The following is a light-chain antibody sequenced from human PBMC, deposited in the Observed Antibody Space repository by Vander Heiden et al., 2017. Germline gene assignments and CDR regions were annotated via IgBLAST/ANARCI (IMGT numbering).Light chain of an antibody. Sequence: DIVMTQSPLSLSVTPGHPAPITCKSSQTLPPGPGKTYLPWYLHRPGQPPLFLTYEVSDRFSGVPDRFSGGGSGTDFTLRIRRVEAEDVGVYYCMQSLHRRGTFGQGTKVDIK. CDR2: EVS. V-gene: IGKV2D-29*01. CDR3: MQSLHRRGT. J-gene: IGKJ1*01. CDR1: QTLPPGPGKTY.